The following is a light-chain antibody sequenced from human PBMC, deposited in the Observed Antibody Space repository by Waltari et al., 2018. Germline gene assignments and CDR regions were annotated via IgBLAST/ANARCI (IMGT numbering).Light chain of an antibody. Sequence: DFQMTQSPSTLSASVGDRVTITCRASQRISSWLAWYQQKPGQAPKLLSYKASTLQSGVPSRFSGNGSETEFTLTISSLQPDDFATYYCQQYDRYSSWTFGQGTKVDIK. CDR2: KAS. V-gene: IGKV1-5*03. CDR3: QQYDRYSSWT. J-gene: IGKJ1*01. CDR1: QRISSW.